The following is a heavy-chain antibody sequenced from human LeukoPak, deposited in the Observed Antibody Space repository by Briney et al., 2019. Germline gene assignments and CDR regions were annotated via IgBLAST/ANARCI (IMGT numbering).Heavy chain of an antibody. CDR2: INPNSGGT. J-gene: IGHJ5*02. CDR3: ARGIVVVPAAMRWWFDP. D-gene: IGHD2-2*01. CDR1: GYTFPGYY. Sequence: GASVKVSCKASGYTFPGYYMHWVRQAPGQGLEWMGWINPNSGGTNYAQKFQGRVTMTRDTSISTAYMELSRLRSDDTAVYYCARGIVVVPAAMRWWFDPWGQGTLVTVSS. V-gene: IGHV1-2*02.